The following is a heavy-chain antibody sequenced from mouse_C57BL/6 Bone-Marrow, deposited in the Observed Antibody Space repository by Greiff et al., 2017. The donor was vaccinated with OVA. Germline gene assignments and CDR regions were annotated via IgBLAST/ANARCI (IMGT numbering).Heavy chain of an antibody. V-gene: IGHV1-22*01. CDR2: INPNNGGT. J-gene: IGHJ1*03. Sequence: EVQLQESGPELVKPGASVKMSCKASGYTFTDYNMHWVKQSHGKSLEWIGYINPNNGGTSYTQKFKGKATLTVNKSSSTAYMELRSLTSEDSAVYYCATYDYDLYWYFDVWGTGTTVTVSS. CDR3: ATYDYDLYWYFDV. CDR1: GYTFTDYN. D-gene: IGHD2-4*01.